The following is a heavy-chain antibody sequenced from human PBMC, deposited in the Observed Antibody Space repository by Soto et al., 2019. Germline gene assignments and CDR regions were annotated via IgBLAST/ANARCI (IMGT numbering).Heavy chain of an antibody. J-gene: IGHJ5*02. CDR2: IYYSGST. Sequence: SETLSLTCTVSGGSISSYYWSWIRQPPGKGLKWIGYIYYSGSTNYNPSLKSRVTISVDTSKNQFSLKLSSVTAADTAVYYCARDGCSGGSCYGWFDPWGQGTLVTVSS. D-gene: IGHD2-15*01. CDR1: GGSISSYY. V-gene: IGHV4-59*01. CDR3: ARDGCSGGSCYGWFDP.